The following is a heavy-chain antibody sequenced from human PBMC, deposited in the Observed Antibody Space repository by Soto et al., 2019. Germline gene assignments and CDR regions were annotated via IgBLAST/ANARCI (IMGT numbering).Heavy chain of an antibody. CDR2: IWYDGSNK. CDR3: ARNREVGSPYYYYGMDV. D-gene: IGHD1-26*01. J-gene: IGHJ6*02. CDR1: GFTFSSYG. V-gene: IGHV3-33*01. Sequence: QVQLVESGGGMVQPGRSLRLSCAASGFTFSSYGMHWVRQAPGKGLEWVAVIWYDGSNKYYADSVKGRFTISRDNSKNTLYLQMNSLRAEDTAVYYCARNREVGSPYYYYGMDVWGQGTTVTVSS.